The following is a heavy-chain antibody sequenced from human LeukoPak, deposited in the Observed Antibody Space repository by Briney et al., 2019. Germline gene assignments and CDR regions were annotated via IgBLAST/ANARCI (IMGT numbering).Heavy chain of an antibody. CDR2: IRYDGSNK. V-gene: IGHV3-30*02. Sequence: PGGSLRLSCAVSGFTFSSYGMHWVRQAPGKGLEWVAFIRYDGSNKYYADSVKGRFTISRDNSKNTLYLQMNSLRAEDTAVYYCAKAGTYCSSTSCSFDYWGQGTLVTVSS. CDR1: GFTFSSYG. CDR3: AKAGTYCSSTSCSFDY. D-gene: IGHD2-2*01. J-gene: IGHJ4*02.